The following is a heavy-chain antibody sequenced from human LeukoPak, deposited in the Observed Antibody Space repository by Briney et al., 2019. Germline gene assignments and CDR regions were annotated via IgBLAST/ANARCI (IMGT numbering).Heavy chain of an antibody. CDR3: ARASRITMVRGVRDY. CDR1: GGTFSSYA. D-gene: IGHD3-10*01. V-gene: IGHV1-69*04. J-gene: IGHJ4*02. Sequence: ASVKVSCKASGGTFSSYAISWVRQAPGQGLEWMGRIIPILGIANYAQKFQGRVTMTRNTSISTAYMELSSLRSEDTAVYYCARASRITMVRGVRDYWGQGTLVTVSS. CDR2: IIPILGIA.